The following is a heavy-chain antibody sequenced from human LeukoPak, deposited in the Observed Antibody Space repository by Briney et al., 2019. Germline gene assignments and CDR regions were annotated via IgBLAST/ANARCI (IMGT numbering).Heavy chain of an antibody. J-gene: IGHJ4*02. CDR1: GGSISSSSYY. CDR3: ARREPLRTFDY. Sequence: SETLSLTCTVSGGSISSSSYYWGWIRQPPGKGLEWIGSIYYSGSTSYNPSLESRVTISVDTSKNQFSLRLSSVTAADTAVYYCARREPLRTFDYWGQGTLVTVSS. CDR2: IYYSGST. V-gene: IGHV4-39*01. D-gene: IGHD5/OR15-5a*01.